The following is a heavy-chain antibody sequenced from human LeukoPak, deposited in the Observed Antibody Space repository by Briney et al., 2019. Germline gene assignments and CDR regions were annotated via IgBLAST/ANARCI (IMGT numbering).Heavy chain of an antibody. V-gene: IGHV1-69*06. CDR1: GGTFSSYA. CDR2: FIPIFGTA. D-gene: IGHD2-15*01. J-gene: IGHJ6*04. CDR3: ARGVVVAADGGMDV. Sequence: GASVKVSCKASGGTFSSYAISWVRQAPGQGLEWMGGFIPIFGTANYAQEFQGRVTITADKSTSTAYMELSSLRSEDTAVYYCARGVVVAADGGMDVWGKGTTVTVSS.